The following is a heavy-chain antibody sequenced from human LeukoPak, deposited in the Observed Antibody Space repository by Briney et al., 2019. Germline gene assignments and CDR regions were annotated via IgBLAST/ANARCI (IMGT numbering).Heavy chain of an antibody. V-gene: IGHV4-39*07. Sequence: SETLSLTCTVSGGSISSSSYYWGWIRQPPGKGLEWIGSIYYSGSTNYNPSLKSRVTISVDTSKNQFSLKLSSVTAADTAVYYCARGYYYDSSGYYPADAFDIWGQGTMVTVSS. D-gene: IGHD3-22*01. CDR3: ARGYYYDSSGYYPADAFDI. CDR1: GGSISSSSYY. CDR2: IYYSGST. J-gene: IGHJ3*02.